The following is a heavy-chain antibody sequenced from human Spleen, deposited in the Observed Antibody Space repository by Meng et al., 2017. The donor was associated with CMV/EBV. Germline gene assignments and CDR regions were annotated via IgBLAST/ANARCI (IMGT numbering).Heavy chain of an antibody. CDR3: ARVVRQFVPDFHGLGV. CDR1: GFTFDDYA. D-gene: IGHD6-6*01. V-gene: IGHV3-21*04. Sequence: GESLKISCAASGFTFDDYAMHWVRQAPGKGLEWVSSITSSATYIYYADSVKGRFTISRDNAKNLLYLQMNSLRAEDTAVYYCARVVRQFVPDFHGLGVWGQGTTVTVSS. J-gene: IGHJ6*02. CDR2: ITSSATYI.